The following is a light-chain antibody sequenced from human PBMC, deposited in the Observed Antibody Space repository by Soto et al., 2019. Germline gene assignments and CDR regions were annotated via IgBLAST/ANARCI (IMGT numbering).Light chain of an antibody. CDR2: DAS. Sequence: DIQMTQSPSSLSPSVGDRVTITCRASRSISDWLAWYQQKPGKAPELLIFDASNLKSGVSSRFSGSGSGTEFTLTISRLQPPDVETYYCLQYSSHSWTFGPGNKVDIX. CDR1: RSISDW. J-gene: IGKJ1*01. V-gene: IGKV1-5*01. CDR3: LQYSSHSWT.